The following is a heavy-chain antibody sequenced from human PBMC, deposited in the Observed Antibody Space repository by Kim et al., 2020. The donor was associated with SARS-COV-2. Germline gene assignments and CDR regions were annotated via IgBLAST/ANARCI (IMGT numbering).Heavy chain of an antibody. CDR2: ISGSGGST. J-gene: IGHJ4*02. Sequence: GGSLRLSCAASGFTFSSYAMSWVRQAPGKGLEWVSAISGSGGSTYYADSVNGRFTISRDNSKNTLYLQMNSLRAEDTAVYYCAKVGGGSCYLHWGQGTLVTVSS. CDR3: AKVGGGSCYLH. CDR1: GFTFSSYA. D-gene: IGHD2-15*01. V-gene: IGHV3-23*01.